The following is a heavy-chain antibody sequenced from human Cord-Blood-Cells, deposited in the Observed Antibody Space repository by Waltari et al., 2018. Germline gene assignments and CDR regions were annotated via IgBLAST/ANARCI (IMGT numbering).Heavy chain of an antibody. V-gene: IGHV6-1*01. J-gene: IGHJ4*02. CDR2: TFDRFKWYN. D-gene: IGHD6-13*01. Sequence: QVQLQQSGPGLVKPSQTLSLTCAISGDSVSSNSAAWNWIRQSPSRGLEWLGRTFDRFKWYNDYAVSVKSRITIHPDTSKNQFSLQRNSVTPEDTAVYYCARYNRYSSSWYFDYWGQGTLVTVSS. CDR1: GDSVSSNSAA. CDR3: ARYNRYSSSWYFDY.